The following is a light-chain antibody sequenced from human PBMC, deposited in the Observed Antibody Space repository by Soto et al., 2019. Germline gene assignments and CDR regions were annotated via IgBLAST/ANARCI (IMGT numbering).Light chain of an antibody. CDR2: GAS. CDR3: QQRSNWPRT. Sequence: EVVMTQSPATLSVSPGEGVTLPCRANQGIGDTLAWYQHKPGQAPRLLIYGASSRATGIPDRFSGSGSGTDFTLTISSLEPEDFAVYYCQQRSNWPRTFGQGTKVDIK. J-gene: IGKJ1*01. CDR1: QGIGDT. V-gene: IGKV3-11*01.